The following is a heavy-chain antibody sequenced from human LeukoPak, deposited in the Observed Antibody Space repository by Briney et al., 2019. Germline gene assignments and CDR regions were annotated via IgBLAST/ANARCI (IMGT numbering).Heavy chain of an antibody. J-gene: IGHJ4*02. CDR1: GFTLDGYA. CDR3: AKVHGSGSYRFDF. Sequence: GGSLRLSCEGSGFTLDGYAMSWVRQSPGKGLEWVSAVTGTGGNTYHADSVKDRFTISRDNSKNTVYLQMNSLRAEDTAIYYCAKVHGSGSYRFDFWGQGTLVTVSS. V-gene: IGHV3-23*01. D-gene: IGHD3-10*01. CDR2: VTGTGGNT.